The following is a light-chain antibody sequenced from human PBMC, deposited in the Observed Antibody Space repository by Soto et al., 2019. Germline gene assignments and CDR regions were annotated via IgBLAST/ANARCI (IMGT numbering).Light chain of an antibody. CDR1: QSISNH. V-gene: IGKV1-39*01. J-gene: IGKJ1*01. Sequence: DMQVTQSPTSLYASLEDRVIITCRASQSISNHSNWHQQKPGKAPKLLIFASSRFQSGVHSMCSGRRSGPDFTLTISMLQPEDFTTYYCQHSYSSPPTFAQGTKVDIK. CDR2: ASS. CDR3: QHSYSSPPT.